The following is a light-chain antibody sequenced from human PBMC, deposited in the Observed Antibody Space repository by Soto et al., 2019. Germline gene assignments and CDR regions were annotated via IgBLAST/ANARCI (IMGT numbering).Light chain of an antibody. CDR2: ATD. J-gene: IGKJ1*01. Sequence: DIQMTQSPSSLSASVGDRVTITSRASQTITNYLNWYQQQSGKAPKLLIYATDTLQSGVPSRFSGSGSGTDYTLTISSLQPEDFATYYCQQSYNTPQTFGQGTKVDI. CDR1: QTITNY. V-gene: IGKV1-39*01. CDR3: QQSYNTPQT.